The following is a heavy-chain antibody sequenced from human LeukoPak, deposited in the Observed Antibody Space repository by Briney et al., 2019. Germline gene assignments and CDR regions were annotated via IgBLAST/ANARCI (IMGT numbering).Heavy chain of an antibody. V-gene: IGHV3-48*03. D-gene: IGHD3-22*01. CDR1: GFTFSSYE. CDR3: ARAHFYYDSSGYALDY. J-gene: IGHJ4*02. Sequence: GGSLRLSCAASGFTFSSYEMNWVRQAPGKGLEWVSYISSSGSTIYYADSVKGRFTISRDNAKNSLYLQMSSLRAEDTAVYYCARAHFYYDSSGYALDYWGQGTLVTVSS. CDR2: ISSSGSTI.